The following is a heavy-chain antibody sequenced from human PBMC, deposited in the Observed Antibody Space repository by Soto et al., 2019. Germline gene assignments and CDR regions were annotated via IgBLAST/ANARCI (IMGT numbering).Heavy chain of an antibody. Sequence: PSETLSLTCTVSGGSIRSTLYYWSWIRHHPGKGLEWIAYIYHSGITYYNPSLKSRVAMSVDTSSNQFSLSLSSVTAADTAVYYCARVTSEVLTTISGVFIGTMDVWAKGPRSPSP. CDR1: GGSIRSTLYY. V-gene: IGHV4-31*03. D-gene: IGHD3-3*01. J-gene: IGHJ6*02. CDR2: IYHSGIT. CDR3: ARVTSEVLTTISGVFIGTMDV.